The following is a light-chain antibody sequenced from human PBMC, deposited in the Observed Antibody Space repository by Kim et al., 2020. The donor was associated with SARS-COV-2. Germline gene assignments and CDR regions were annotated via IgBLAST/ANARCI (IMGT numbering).Light chain of an antibody. Sequence: TLSLSPCERATLSCRASQSVSSSYLAWYQQTPGQAPRLVIYGASGRATGIPDRFSGSGSGTHFTLTLTRLEPEDFAVYYCPQYGSFGQGTRLEI. J-gene: IGKJ5*01. CDR1: QSVSSSY. CDR3: PQYGS. V-gene: IGKV3-20*01. CDR2: GAS.